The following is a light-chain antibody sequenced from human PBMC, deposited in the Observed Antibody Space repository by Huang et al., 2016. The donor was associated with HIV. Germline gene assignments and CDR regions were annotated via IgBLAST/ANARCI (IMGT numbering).Light chain of an antibody. J-gene: IGKJ5*01. CDR3: QQYGSSPIT. CDR1: QSVSSN. Sequence: EIVLTQSPGTLSLSPGERATLSCRASQSVSSNLAWYQQKPGQAPRLLIYGASIRATGIPERFSGRGSGTDFTLTISRLEPEDFALYYCQQYGSSPITFGQGTRLDIK. CDR2: GAS. V-gene: IGKV3-20*01.